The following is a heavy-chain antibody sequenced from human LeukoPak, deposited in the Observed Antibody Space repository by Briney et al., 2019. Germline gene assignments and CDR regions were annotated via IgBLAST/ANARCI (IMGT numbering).Heavy chain of an antibody. Sequence: GGSLRLSCAASGFTFRDFSMHWVRQAQGQGLEWVSLVSGDGGVTHYADSVKGRFTISRDNSKNSLYLQMSSLRVEDTAFYYCAKGNNSLSFNFDYWGQGTLVTVSS. CDR3: AKGNNSLSFNFDY. J-gene: IGHJ4*02. CDR1: GFTFRDFS. V-gene: IGHV3-43*02. D-gene: IGHD2/OR15-2a*01. CDR2: VSGDGGVT.